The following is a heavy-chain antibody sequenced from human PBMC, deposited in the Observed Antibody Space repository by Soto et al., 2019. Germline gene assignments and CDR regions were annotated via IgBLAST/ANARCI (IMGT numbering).Heavy chain of an antibody. CDR3: ARDWGSSGWPN. D-gene: IGHD6-19*01. J-gene: IGHJ4*02. CDR2: IYFTGTT. CDR1: GHSLCSGGYY. V-gene: IGHV4-31*03. Sequence: SETLSLTCTVSGHSLCSGGYYWSWIRQHPGKGLEWVGYIYFTGTTLYNPSLKSRLAISVDTSKNQFSLKLTSVTAADTAVYYCARDWGSSGWPNWGQGVLVTVSS.